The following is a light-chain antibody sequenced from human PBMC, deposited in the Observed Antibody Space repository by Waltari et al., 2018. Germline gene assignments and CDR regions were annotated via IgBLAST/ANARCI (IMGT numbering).Light chain of an antibody. V-gene: IGKV3-20*01. CDR2: GAS. CDR3: LQYDSSPRT. Sequence: EIVLTQSPGTLSLSPGERATLSCRASESLSRIYLAWYQQKPGQAPRLLIYGASNRATGIPDRFSGSGSGTDFTLTISRLEPEDFAVYYCLQYDSSPRTFGQGTKVEIK. J-gene: IGKJ1*01. CDR1: ESLSRIY.